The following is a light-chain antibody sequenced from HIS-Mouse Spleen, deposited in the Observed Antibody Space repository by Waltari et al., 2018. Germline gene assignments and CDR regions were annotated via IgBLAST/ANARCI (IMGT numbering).Light chain of an antibody. CDR3: QQYNNWPWT. Sequence: EIVMTQSPATLSVSPGERATLSCRASQSVSSNLAWYQQKPGQAPRLLIYGASTRATGTPARFSGSESGTEFTLTISSMQSEEFAVYYCQQYNNWPWTFGQGTKVEIK. CDR2: GAS. J-gene: IGKJ1*01. CDR1: QSVSSN. V-gene: IGKV3-15*01.